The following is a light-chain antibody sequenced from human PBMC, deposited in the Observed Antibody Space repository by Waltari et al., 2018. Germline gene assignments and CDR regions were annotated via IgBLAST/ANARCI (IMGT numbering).Light chain of an antibody. Sequence: QSALTQPASVSGSPGQSVTITGTGTSSDVGRYMYVSWYQQQPDKAPRLIIYEATKWPSGVSNRFSGSKSGNTASLTISGLQAEDAADYYCSSYTSISTFVFGSGTKVTVL. CDR2: EAT. V-gene: IGLV2-14*01. CDR1: SSDVGRYMY. CDR3: SSYTSISTFV. J-gene: IGLJ1*01.